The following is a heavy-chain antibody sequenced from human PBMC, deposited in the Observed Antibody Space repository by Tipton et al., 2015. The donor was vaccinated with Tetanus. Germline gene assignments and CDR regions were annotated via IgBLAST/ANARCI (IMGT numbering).Heavy chain of an antibody. Sequence: TLSLTCTVSGGSISSSSHYWTWIRQRPGKGLEWIGYVYYSGTTYFDLSLQSRLTLSVDTSRNLFSLKLTSVTAADTGIYYCARDTGSTYDMDVWGQGTAVTVSS. CDR3: ARDTGSTYDMDV. CDR1: GGSISSSSHY. CDR2: VYYSGTT. J-gene: IGHJ6*02. V-gene: IGHV4-31*03.